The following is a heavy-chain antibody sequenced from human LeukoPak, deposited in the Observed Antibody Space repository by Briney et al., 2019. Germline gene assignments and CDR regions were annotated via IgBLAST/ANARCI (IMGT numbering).Heavy chain of an antibody. CDR1: GLTFSTYA. V-gene: IGHV3-23*01. J-gene: IGHJ6*02. Sequence: GGSLRLSCAASGLTFSTYAMSWVRQAPGKGLEWVSSISGSGGGTYYADSVKGRFTISRDNSKNTLYLQMNSLRAEDTAVYYCAKDRYYASGSPTRHYYGMDVWGQGTTVTVSS. CDR3: AKDRYYASGSPTRHYYGMDV. D-gene: IGHD3-10*01. CDR2: ISGSGGGT.